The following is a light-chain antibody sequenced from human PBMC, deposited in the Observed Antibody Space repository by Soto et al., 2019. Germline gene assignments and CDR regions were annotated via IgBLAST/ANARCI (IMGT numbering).Light chain of an antibody. V-gene: IGKV3-20*01. CDR1: QSVSSSY. CDR2: GAS. CDR3: QQYGSSPLT. Sequence: EVVLTQSPGTLSLSPGERATLSCRASQSVSSSYLAWYQQKPSQAPRLLIYGASSRATGIPDRFSGSGSGTDFTLTISRLEPEDFAVYYWQQYGSSPLTFGQGTKVDI. J-gene: IGKJ1*01.